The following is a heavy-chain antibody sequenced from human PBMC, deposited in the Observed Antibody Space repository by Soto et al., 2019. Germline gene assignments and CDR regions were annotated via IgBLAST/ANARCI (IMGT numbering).Heavy chain of an antibody. CDR2: IWYDGSKV. D-gene: IGHD2-15*01. V-gene: IGHV3-33*01. CDR1: RFTFSSYG. J-gene: IGHJ6*02. CDR3: ARTGGSTAYGLDV. Sequence: QVQLVESGGGVVQPGRSLRLSCVASRFTFSSYGMHWVGQAPGKGLEWVAVIWYDGSKVYYADSVKGRFTISRDNSRNTLSLQMNSLRTEDTAVYYCARTGGSTAYGLDVWGQGTTVTVSS.